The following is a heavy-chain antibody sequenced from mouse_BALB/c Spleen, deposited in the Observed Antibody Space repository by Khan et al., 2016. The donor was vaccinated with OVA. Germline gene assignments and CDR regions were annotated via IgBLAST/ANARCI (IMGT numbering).Heavy chain of an antibody. V-gene: IGHV1-4*01. CDR1: GYTFTSYT. D-gene: IGHD2-14*01. J-gene: IGHJ3*01. Sequence: QVQLQQSGAELARPGDSVKMSCKASGYTFTSYTISWIKLTPGQGLEWIGCINTSNGYPTYNQKFKDRATFTADTSSTTAYMQLSSLTTDDSATYIWARDGAYYRTEGWFAYWGQGTLVTVSA. CDR2: INTSNGYP. CDR3: ARDGAYYRTEGWFAY.